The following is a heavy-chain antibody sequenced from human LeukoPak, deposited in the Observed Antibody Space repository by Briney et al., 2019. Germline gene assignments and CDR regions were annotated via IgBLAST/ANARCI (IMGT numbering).Heavy chain of an antibody. J-gene: IGHJ4*02. CDR3: ARDQRYCSSSSCPWEPFDY. Sequence: GGSLRLSCAASGFTFSSYWMSWVRQAPGKGLEWVANIKPDGSEKYYVDSVKGRFTISRDNAKNSLYLQMNSLRAEDTAVYYCARDQRYCSSSSCPWEPFDYWGQGTLVTV. CDR2: IKPDGSEK. CDR1: GFTFSSYW. V-gene: IGHV3-7*05. D-gene: IGHD2-2*01.